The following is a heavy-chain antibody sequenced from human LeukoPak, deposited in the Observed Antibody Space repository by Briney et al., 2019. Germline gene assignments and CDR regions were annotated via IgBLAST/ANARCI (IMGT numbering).Heavy chain of an antibody. V-gene: IGHV1-2*02. CDR1: GYTFTGYY. D-gene: IGHD6-19*01. J-gene: IGHJ4*02. CDR2: INPNSGGT. Sequence: ASVKVSCKASGYTFTGYYMHWVRQAPGQGLEWMGWINPNSGGTNYAQKFQGRVTMTRDTSISTAYMELSRLRSDDTAVYYCGRDSDGSGLGFDYWGQGTLVTVSS. CDR3: GRDSDGSGLGFDY.